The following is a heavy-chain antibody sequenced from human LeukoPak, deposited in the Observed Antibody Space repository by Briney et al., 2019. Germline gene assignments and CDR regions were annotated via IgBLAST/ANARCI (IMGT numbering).Heavy chain of an antibody. CDR2: ISWNSGSI. J-gene: IGHJ2*01. CDR3: TNAVADDADPNWYFDL. CDR1: GFTFDDYA. V-gene: IGHV3-9*01. Sequence: GRSLRLSCAASGFTFDDYAMHWVRQAPGKGLEWVSGISWNSGSIGYADSVKGRFTISRDNAKNSLYLQVNSLRAEDTALYYCTNAVADDADPNWYFDLWGRGTLVTVSS. D-gene: IGHD6-19*01.